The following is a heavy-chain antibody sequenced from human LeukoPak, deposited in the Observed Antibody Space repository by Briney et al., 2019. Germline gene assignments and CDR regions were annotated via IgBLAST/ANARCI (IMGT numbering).Heavy chain of an antibody. Sequence: NPSETLSFTCTVSGGSISSYYWSWIRQPPGKGLEWIGYIYYSGSTNYNPSLESRVTISVDTSKNQFSLKLTSVTAADTAVYYCARDAGGSYYYYYYMDVWGKGTTVTVSS. V-gene: IGHV4-59*01. D-gene: IGHD2-15*01. CDR1: GGSISSYY. J-gene: IGHJ6*03. CDR3: ARDAGGSYYYYYYMDV. CDR2: IYYSGST.